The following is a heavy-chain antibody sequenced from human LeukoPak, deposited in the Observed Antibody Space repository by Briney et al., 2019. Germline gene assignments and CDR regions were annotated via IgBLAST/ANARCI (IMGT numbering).Heavy chain of an antibody. CDR1: GFTFSSYA. D-gene: IGHD5-24*01. CDR2: ISGSGGST. CDR3: ARDQEEMATIISVGLGD. V-gene: IGHV3-23*01. J-gene: IGHJ4*02. Sequence: RAGGSLRLSCAASGFTFSSYAMSWVRQAPGKGLEWVSAISGSGGSTYYADSVKGRFTISRDNSKNTLYLQMNSLRAEDTAVYYCARDQEEMATIISVGLGDWGQGTLVTVSS.